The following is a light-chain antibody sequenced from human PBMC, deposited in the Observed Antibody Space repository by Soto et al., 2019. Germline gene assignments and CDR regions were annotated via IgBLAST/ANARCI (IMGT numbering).Light chain of an antibody. J-gene: IGKJ3*01. CDR2: GAS. Sequence: EIVLTQSPGTLSLSPGERATLSCRASQSVSSSYLAWYQQKPGQAPRLLIYGASSRATGIPDRFSGSGSGTEFTLTSSRLEPEDFAVNYCQHYGSSPFTFGPGTKADIK. CDR1: QSVSSSY. V-gene: IGKV3-20*01. CDR3: QHYGSSPFT.